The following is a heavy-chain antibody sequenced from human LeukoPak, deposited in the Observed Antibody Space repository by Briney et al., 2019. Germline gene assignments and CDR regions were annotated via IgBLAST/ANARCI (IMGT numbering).Heavy chain of an antibody. CDR1: GGSISSYY. V-gene: IGHV4-59*01. J-gene: IGHJ4*02. D-gene: IGHD3-3*01. CDR3: AAGLRFLEWSPYDY. CDR2: IYYSGST. Sequence: SETLSLTCTVSGGSISSYYWSWIRQPPGKGLEWIGYIYYSGSTNYNPSLKSRVTISVDTSKNQFSLKLSSVTAADTAVYYCAAGLRFLEWSPYDYWGQGTLVTVSS.